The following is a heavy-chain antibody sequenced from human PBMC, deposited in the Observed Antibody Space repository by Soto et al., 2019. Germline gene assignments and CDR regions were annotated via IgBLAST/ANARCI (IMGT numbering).Heavy chain of an antibody. J-gene: IGHJ4*02. CDR1: GFTFSSYG. CDR2: IWYDGSNK. CDR3: ARDPHYGDYRSYFDY. V-gene: IGHV3-33*01. D-gene: IGHD4-17*01. Sequence: QVQLVESGGGVVQPGRSLRLSCAASGFTFSSYGMHWVRQAPGKGLEWVAVIWYDGSNKYYADSVKGRFTISRDNSKNTLYLQMNSLIAEDTAVYYCARDPHYGDYRSYFDYWGQGTLVTVSS.